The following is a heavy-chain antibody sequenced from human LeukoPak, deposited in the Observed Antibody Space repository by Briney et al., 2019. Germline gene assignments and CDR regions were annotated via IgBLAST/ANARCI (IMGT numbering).Heavy chain of an antibody. CDR1: GFTVSSNY. V-gene: IGHV3-53*05. J-gene: IGHJ6*03. CDR2: IYSGGST. D-gene: IGHD1-26*01. CDR3: AKDPGDSVRGYYMDV. Sequence: PGGSLRLSCAASGFTVSSNYMSWVCQAPGKGLEWVSVIYSGGSTYYADSVKGRFTISRDNSKNMLYLQVNSVTADDTAVYYCAKDPGDSVRGYYMDVWGKGTTVIVSS.